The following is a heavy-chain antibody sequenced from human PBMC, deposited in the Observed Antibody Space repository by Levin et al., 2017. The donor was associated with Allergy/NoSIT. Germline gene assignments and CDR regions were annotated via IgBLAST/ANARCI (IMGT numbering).Heavy chain of an antibody. CDR3: ARERNNYGYDY. D-gene: IGHD5-18*01. Sequence: LSLTCAASGFTFSSYWMTWVRQAPGKGLEWVANVKQDGSEKYFVDSVRGRFTVSGDNAKNLLFLQMNSLRPEDTAVYYCARERNNYGYDYWGQGTLVTVSS. CDR2: VKQDGSEK. CDR1: GFTFSSYW. J-gene: IGHJ4*02. V-gene: IGHV3-7*01.